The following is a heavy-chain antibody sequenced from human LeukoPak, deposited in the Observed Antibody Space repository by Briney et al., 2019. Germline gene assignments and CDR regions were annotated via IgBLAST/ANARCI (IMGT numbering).Heavy chain of an antibody. Sequence: GGSLRLSCAVSGFTFSRHSINWVRQAPGKGLEWVSSISTSSSYIYYADSVKGRFTISRDNARNSLYLQMNSLRAEDTAVYYCARDSGNYLDAFDIWGQGTMVTVSS. D-gene: IGHD1-7*01. V-gene: IGHV3-21*01. CDR1: GFTFSRHS. J-gene: IGHJ3*02. CDR2: ISTSSSYI. CDR3: ARDSGNYLDAFDI.